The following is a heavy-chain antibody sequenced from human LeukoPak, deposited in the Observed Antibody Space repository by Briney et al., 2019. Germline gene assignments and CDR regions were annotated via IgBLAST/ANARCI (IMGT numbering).Heavy chain of an antibody. V-gene: IGHV1-69*04. J-gene: IGHJ4*02. D-gene: IGHD6-13*01. CDR2: IIPIFGIA. CDR3: ARDSGIAAAGSSPFDY. CDR1: GGTFSSYA. Sequence: SVKVSCKASGGTFSSYAISWVQQAPGQGLEWMGRIIPIFGIANYAQKFQGRVTITADKSTSTAYMELSSLRSEDTAVYYCARDSGIAAAGSSPFDYWRQGTLVTVPS.